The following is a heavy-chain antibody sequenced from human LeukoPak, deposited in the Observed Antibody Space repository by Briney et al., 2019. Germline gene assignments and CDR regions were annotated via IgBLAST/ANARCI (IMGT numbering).Heavy chain of an antibody. J-gene: IGHJ4*02. D-gene: IGHD6-19*01. CDR2: IYSGAGT. CDR1: GFAVSSNH. Sequence: GGSLRLSCAASGFAVSSNHMSWVRQASGKGLEWVSLIYSGAGTHYADSVRGRFTISRDNSKNTLLLQMNSLRAEDTAVYYCARGMYSSVWGFDYWGRGILVTVSS. CDR3: ARGMYSSVWGFDY. V-gene: IGHV3-53*01.